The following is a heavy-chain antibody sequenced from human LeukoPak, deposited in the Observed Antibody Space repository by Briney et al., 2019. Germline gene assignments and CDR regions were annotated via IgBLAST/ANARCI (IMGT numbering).Heavy chain of an antibody. D-gene: IGHD5-12*01. CDR1: GYTFTSYD. Sequence: ASVKVSCKASGYTFTSYDINWVRQATGQGLEWMGWMNPNSGNTGYAQKFRGRVTMTRNTSISTAYMELSSLRSEDTAVYYCAREGSGYDFYYYYYMDVWGKGTTVTVSS. J-gene: IGHJ6*03. V-gene: IGHV1-8*01. CDR2: MNPNSGNT. CDR3: AREGSGYDFYYYYYMDV.